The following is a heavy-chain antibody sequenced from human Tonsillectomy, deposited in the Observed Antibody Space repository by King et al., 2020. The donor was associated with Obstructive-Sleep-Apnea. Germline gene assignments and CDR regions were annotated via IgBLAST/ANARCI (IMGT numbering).Heavy chain of an antibody. V-gene: IGHV4-38-2*02. CDR3: ARGNPHISGSYYDS. CDR2: MYQSGTS. Sequence: QLQESGPGLVKPSETLSLTCIVSGYSISRGYYWGWIRQSPGRGLEWLGSMYQSGTSYYNPSLKSRVSTSVDTSKNQFFLTMKSVTATDTAVYFCARGNPHISGSYYDSWGQGTLVTVSS. J-gene: IGHJ5*01. D-gene: IGHD3-10*01. CDR1: GYSISRGYY.